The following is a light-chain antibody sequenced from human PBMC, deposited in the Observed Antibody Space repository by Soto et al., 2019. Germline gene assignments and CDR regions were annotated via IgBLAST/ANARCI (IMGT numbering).Light chain of an antibody. CDR1: QSVSSN. CDR2: GAS. CDR3: QHYNNWVT. V-gene: IGKV3-15*01. J-gene: IGKJ1*01. Sequence: EIVMTQSPATLSVSPGERATLSCRASQSVSSNLAWYQQKPGQAPRLLIYGASTRATGIPARFSGSGSGTEFTLTISSLQSEDFAVYYCQHYNNWVTFGQGTKVEIK.